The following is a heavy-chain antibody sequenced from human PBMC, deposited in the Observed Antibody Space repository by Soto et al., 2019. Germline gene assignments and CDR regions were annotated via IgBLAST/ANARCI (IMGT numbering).Heavy chain of an antibody. CDR3: ARHVGHYGGKVSY. CDR1: GVSFSSYY. CDR2: IYYSGST. D-gene: IGHD4-17*01. V-gene: IGHV4-39*01. Sequence: SETLSLTCAFYGVSFSSYYWVWIRQPPGKGLEWIGSIYYSGSTYYNPSLKSRVTISVDTSKNQFSLKLTSVTAADTAVYYCARHVGHYGGKVSYWGQGTLVTVSS. J-gene: IGHJ4*02.